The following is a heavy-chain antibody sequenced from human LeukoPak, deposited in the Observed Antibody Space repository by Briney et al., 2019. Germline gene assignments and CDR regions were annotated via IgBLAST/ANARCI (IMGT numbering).Heavy chain of an antibody. CDR2: ISYDGSNK. D-gene: IGHD6-19*01. J-gene: IGHJ3*02. V-gene: IGHV3-30*03. CDR3: ARVGSGWDDAFDI. CDR1: GFTFSSYG. Sequence: PGRSLRLSCAASGFTFSSYGMHWVRQAPGKGLEWVAVISYDGSNKYYADSVKGRFTISRDNAKNSLYLQMNSLRAEDTAVYYCARVGSGWDDAFDIWGQGTMVTVSS.